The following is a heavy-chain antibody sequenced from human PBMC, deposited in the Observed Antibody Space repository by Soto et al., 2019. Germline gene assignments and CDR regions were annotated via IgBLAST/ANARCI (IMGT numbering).Heavy chain of an antibody. V-gene: IGHV4-59*01. CDR2: IYYSGST. J-gene: IGHJ6*03. CDR1: GGSISSYY. Sequence: SETLSLTCTVSGGSISSYYWSWIRQPPGKGLEWIGYIYYSGSTNYNPSLKSRVTISVDTSKNQFSLKLSSVTAADTAVYYCARDGGHGGYDSYYYYMDVWGKGTTVTVSS. D-gene: IGHD5-12*01. CDR3: ARDGGHGGYDSYYYYMDV.